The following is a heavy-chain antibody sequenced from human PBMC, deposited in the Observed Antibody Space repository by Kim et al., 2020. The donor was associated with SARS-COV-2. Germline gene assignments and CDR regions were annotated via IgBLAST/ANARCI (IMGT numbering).Heavy chain of an antibody. J-gene: IGHJ6*02. D-gene: IGHD6-19*01. Sequence: SQTLSLTCAISGDSVSSNSAAWNWIRQSPSRGLEWLGRTYYRSKWYNDYAVSVKSRITINPDTSKNQFSLQLNSVTPEDTAVYYCARCPRGGIAVAGIVYYGMDVWGQGTTVTVSS. CDR3: ARCPRGGIAVAGIVYYGMDV. V-gene: IGHV6-1*01. CDR1: GDSVSSNSAA. CDR2: TYYRSKWYN.